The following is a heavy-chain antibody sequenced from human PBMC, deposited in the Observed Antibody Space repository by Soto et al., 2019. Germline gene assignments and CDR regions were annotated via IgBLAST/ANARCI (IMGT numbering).Heavy chain of an antibody. Sequence: QVQLVQSGAEVKKPGASVKVSCKAAGYTFTGYYIHWVRQAPGQGLEWMGWKKPNNGDTSFAQKIQGSVTMISDTSPSTAYMELSSLRFDDTAVYGCARPSGYDYVFDHWGRGTLVTVSS. D-gene: IGHD5-12*01. CDR3: ARPSGYDYVFDH. CDR2: KKPNNGDT. V-gene: IGHV1-2*02. CDR1: GYTFTGYY. J-gene: IGHJ4*02.